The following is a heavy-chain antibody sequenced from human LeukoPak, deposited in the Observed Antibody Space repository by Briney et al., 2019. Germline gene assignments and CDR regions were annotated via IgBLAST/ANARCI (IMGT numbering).Heavy chain of an antibody. J-gene: IGHJ1*01. CDR2: INGDGSTT. CDR1: GFTFSSYW. D-gene: IGHD3-22*01. Sequence: GGSPRLSCAASGFTFSSYWMSWVRQAPGKGLVWVSRINGDGSTTSYADSVKGGFTISRDNAKNTLYLQMNSLRAEDTAVYYCATGNYYDSRGYYTFGHWGQGTLVTVSS. V-gene: IGHV3-74*01. CDR3: ATGNYYDSRGYYTFGH.